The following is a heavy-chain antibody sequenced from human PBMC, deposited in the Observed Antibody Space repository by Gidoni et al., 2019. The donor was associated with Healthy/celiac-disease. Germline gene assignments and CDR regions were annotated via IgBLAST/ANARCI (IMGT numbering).Heavy chain of an antibody. CDR2: IIPILGIA. CDR1: GVTFISYA. D-gene: IGHD4-17*01. Sequence: QVQLVQSGAEVKKPGSSFKVSCKAPGVTFISYAISWVRRAPGQGLEWMGRIIPILGIANYAQKFQGRVTITADKSTSTAYMELSSLRSEDTAVYYCARAPYGDYDHWYFDLWGRGTLVTVSS. V-gene: IGHV1-69*04. CDR3: ARAPYGDYDHWYFDL. J-gene: IGHJ2*01.